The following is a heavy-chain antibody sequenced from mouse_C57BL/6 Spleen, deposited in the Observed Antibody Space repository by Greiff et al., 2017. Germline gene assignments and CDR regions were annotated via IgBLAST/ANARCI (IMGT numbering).Heavy chain of an antibody. J-gene: IGHJ4*01. CDR2: ISSGSSTI. D-gene: IGHD1-1*01. CDR1: GFTFSDYG. Sequence: EVMLVESGGGLVKPGGSLKLSCAASGFTFSDYGMHWVRQAPEKGLEWVAYISSGSSTIYYADTVKGRFTISRDNAKNTLFLQMTSLRSEDTAMYYCARKDYYGSSYGAMDYWGQGTSVTVSS. CDR3: ARKDYYGSSYGAMDY. V-gene: IGHV5-17*01.